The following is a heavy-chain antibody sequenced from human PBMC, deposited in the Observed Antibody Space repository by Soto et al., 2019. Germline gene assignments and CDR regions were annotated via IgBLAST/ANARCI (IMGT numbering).Heavy chain of an antibody. D-gene: IGHD3-10*01. V-gene: IGHV4-30-2*01. CDR2: IYHSGST. CDR3: ARESRWFGARLFDY. J-gene: IGHJ4*02. Sequence: PSETLSLTCAVSGGSISSGGYSWSWIRQPPGKGLEWIGYIYHSGSTYYNPSLKSRVTISVGRSKNQFSLKLSSVTAADTAVYYCARESRWFGARLFDYWGQGTLVTVSS. CDR1: GGSISSGGYS.